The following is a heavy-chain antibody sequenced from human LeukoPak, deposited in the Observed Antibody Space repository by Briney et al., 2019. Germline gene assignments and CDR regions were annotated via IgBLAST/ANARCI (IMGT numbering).Heavy chain of an antibody. V-gene: IGHV4-59*01. Sequence: SETLSLTCTVSGGSISSYYWSWIRQPPGKGPEWIGYIYYSGSTNYNPSLKGRVTISVDTSKNQFSLKLSSVTAADTAVYYCAREYYDILTGYPDAFDIWGQGTMVTVSS. J-gene: IGHJ3*02. CDR3: AREYYDILTGYPDAFDI. CDR1: GGSISSYY. D-gene: IGHD3-9*01. CDR2: IYYSGST.